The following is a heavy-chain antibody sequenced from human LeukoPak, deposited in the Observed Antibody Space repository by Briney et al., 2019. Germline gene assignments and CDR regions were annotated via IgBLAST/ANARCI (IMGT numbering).Heavy chain of an antibody. CDR3: ARDGIYGSGSYSPPTFDY. J-gene: IGHJ4*02. CDR1: GYTFTSYA. D-gene: IGHD3-10*01. CDR2: INTNTGNP. V-gene: IGHV7-4-1*02. Sequence: GASVKVSCKASGYTFTSYAMNWVRQAPGQGLEWMGWINTNTGNPTYAQGFTGRFVFSLDTSISTAYLQISSLKAKDTAVYYCARDGIYGSGSYSPPTFDYWGQGTLVTVSS.